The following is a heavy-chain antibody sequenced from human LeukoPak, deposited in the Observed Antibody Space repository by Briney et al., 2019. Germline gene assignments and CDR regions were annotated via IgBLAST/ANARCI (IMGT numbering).Heavy chain of an antibody. CDR3: ARGWLLDS. Sequence: PTETLSLTCTVSGGSISSSSYYWGWIRQPPGKGLEWIGEINHSGSTNYNPSLKSRLTISVDTSKSQFSLKLSSVTAADTAVYYCARGWLLDSWGQGTLFTFSS. D-gene: IGHD5-12*01. CDR2: INHSGST. V-gene: IGHV4-39*07. J-gene: IGHJ4*02. CDR1: GGSISSSSYY.